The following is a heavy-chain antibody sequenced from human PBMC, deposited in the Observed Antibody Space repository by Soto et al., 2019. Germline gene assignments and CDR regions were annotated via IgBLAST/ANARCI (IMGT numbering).Heavy chain of an antibody. CDR3: ATEYSSSPYYFDY. D-gene: IGHD6-6*01. CDR1: GYSFTSYW. Sequence: PGESLKISCKGSGYSFTSYWISWVRQMPGKGLEWMGRIDPSDSYTNYSPSFQGHVTISADKSISTAYLQWSSLKASDTAMYYCATEYSSSPYYFDYWGQGTLVPVS. V-gene: IGHV5-10-1*01. J-gene: IGHJ4*02. CDR2: IDPSDSYT.